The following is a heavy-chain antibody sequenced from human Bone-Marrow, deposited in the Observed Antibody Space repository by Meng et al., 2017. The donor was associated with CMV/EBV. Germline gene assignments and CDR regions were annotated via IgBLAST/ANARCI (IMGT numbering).Heavy chain of an antibody. Sequence: GESLKISCAASGFTFSSYAMHWVRQAPGKGLEWVAVISYDGSNKYYADSVKGRFTISRDNSKNTLYLQMNSLRAEDTAVYYCARDGGGDWWNTFHIRGQGTMVTVSS. J-gene: IGHJ3*02. CDR2: ISYDGSNK. D-gene: IGHD2-21*01. V-gene: IGHV3-30*04. CDR1: GFTFSSYA. CDR3: ARDGGGDWWNTFHI.